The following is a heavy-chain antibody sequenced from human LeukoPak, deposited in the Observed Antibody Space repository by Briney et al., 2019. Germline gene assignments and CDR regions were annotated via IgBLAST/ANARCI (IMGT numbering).Heavy chain of an antibody. D-gene: IGHD2-8*01. CDR3: AKAESPMVYAIYDYYYYMDV. CDR2: ISGSGGST. CDR1: GFTFSSYA. J-gene: IGHJ6*03. Sequence: PGGSLRLSCAASGFTFSSYAMSWVRQAPGKGLEWVSAISGSGGSTYYADSVKGRFTISRDNSKNTLYLQMNSLRAEDTAVYYCAKAESPMVYAIYDYYYYMDVWGKGTTVTVSS. V-gene: IGHV3-23*01.